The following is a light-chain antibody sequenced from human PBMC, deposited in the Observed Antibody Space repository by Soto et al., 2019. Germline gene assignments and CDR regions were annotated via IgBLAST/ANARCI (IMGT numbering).Light chain of an antibody. J-gene: IGLJ1*01. V-gene: IGLV2-14*01. CDR3: SSYTSSSTYV. Sequence: QSVLTQPASVSGSPGQSITISCTGTSSDVGGSNYVSWYQQHPGKAPKLIISDVSYRPSGVSNRFSGSKSGDTASLTISGLQVEDEADYYRSSYTSSSTYVFGTGTKVTVL. CDR1: SSDVGGSNY. CDR2: DVS.